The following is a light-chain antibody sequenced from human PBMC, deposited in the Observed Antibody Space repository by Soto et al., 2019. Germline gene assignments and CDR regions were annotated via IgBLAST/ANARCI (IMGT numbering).Light chain of an antibody. CDR2: GVS. J-gene: IGKJ5*01. CDR1: QSVSSSY. CDR3: QEYGSSPQVT. Sequence: EIVLTQSPGTLSLSPGERATLSCRASQSVSSSYLAWYQQKPDQAPRLVIHGVSNRATGIPDRFSGSGSGTDFTLTISRLESEDFAVYYCQEYGSSPQVTFGQGTRLEIK. V-gene: IGKV3-20*01.